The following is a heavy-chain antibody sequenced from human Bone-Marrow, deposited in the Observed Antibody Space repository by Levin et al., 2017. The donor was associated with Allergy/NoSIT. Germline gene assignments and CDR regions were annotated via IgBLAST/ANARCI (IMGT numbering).Heavy chain of an antibody. D-gene: IGHD5-12*01. CDR3: VKDYAPDSGYDFDY. Sequence: GESLKISCAASGFTFSRYAMNWVRQAPGKGLEWVSVIWGSGSVTYYADSVKGRFTISRDNSQNMVYLQMSSLRAEDTAVYYCVKDYAPDSGYDFDYWGQGTLVTVSP. CDR2: IWGSGSVT. V-gene: IGHV3-23*01. CDR1: GFTFSRYA. J-gene: IGHJ4*02.